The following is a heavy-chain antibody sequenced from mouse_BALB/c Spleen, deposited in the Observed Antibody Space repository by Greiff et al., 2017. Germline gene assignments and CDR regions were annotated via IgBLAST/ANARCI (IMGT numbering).Heavy chain of an antibody. J-gene: IGHJ3*01. Sequence: VKLQESGAELVRPGASVTLSCKASGYTFTDYEMHWVKQTPVHGLEWIGAIDPETGGTAYNQKFKGKATLTADKSSSTAYMELRSLTSEDSAVYYCARSGSAWFAYWGQGTLVTVSA. V-gene: IGHV1-15*01. CDR2: IDPETGGT. D-gene: IGHD4-1*01. CDR3: ARSGSAWFAY. CDR1: GYTFTDYE.